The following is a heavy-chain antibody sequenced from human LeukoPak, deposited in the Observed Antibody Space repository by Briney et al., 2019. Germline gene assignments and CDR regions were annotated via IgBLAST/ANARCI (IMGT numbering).Heavy chain of an antibody. V-gene: IGHV1-69*13. CDR3: AKLAAAGTVHWFDP. CDR1: RGTFSSYA. Sequence: SVKVSCKASRGTFSSYAISWVRQAPGQGLEWMGGIIPIFGTANYAQKFQGRVTITADESTSTAYMELSSLRSEDTAVYYCAKLAAAGTVHWFDPWGQGTLVTVSS. CDR2: IIPIFGTA. D-gene: IGHD6-13*01. J-gene: IGHJ5*02.